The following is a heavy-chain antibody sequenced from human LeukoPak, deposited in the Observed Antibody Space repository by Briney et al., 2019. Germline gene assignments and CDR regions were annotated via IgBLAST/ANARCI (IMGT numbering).Heavy chain of an antibody. CDR1: GYTFTNYG. CDR2: IIPIFGTA. V-gene: IGHV1-69*13. Sequence: ASVRVSCKASGYTFTNYGISWVRQAPGQGLEWMGGIIPIFGTANYAQKFQGRVTITADESTSTAYMELSSLRSEDTAVYYCARAIVVVPAAIEETNYYYYMDVWGKGTTVTISS. D-gene: IGHD2-2*02. CDR3: ARAIVVVPAAIEETNYYYYMDV. J-gene: IGHJ6*03.